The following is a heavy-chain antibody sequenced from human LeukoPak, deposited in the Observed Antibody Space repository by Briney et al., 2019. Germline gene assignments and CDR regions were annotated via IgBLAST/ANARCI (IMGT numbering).Heavy chain of an antibody. CDR3: ARDLSPVVRASPMGY. Sequence: PGGCLRLSCAASGFTFSDYYMTWFRQAPGKGLEWVSYISGGSSYTNFADSVKGRFTISRDNAKNSLYLQMNSLRAEDTAVYYCARDLSPVVRASPMGYWGQGTPVTVSS. D-gene: IGHD3-10*01. CDR2: ISGGSSYT. CDR1: GFTFSDYY. V-gene: IGHV3-11*06. J-gene: IGHJ4*02.